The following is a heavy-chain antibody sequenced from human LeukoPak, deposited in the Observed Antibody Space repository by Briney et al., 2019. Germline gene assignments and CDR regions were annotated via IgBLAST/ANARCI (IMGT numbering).Heavy chain of an antibody. J-gene: IGHJ6*02. CDR3: ARDKLPIGYCSSTSCPSYYGMDV. Sequence: GASVKVSCKASGYTFTSYGISWVRQAPGQGLEWMGWISAYNGNTNYAQKLQGRVTMTTDTSTSTAYMELRSLRSDDTAVYYCARDKLPIGYCSSTSCPSYYGMDVWGQGTTVTVSS. CDR2: ISAYNGNT. D-gene: IGHD2-2*01. CDR1: GYTFTSYG. V-gene: IGHV1-18*01.